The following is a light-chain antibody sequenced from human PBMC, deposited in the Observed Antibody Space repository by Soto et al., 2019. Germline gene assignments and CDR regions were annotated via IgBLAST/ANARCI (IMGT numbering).Light chain of an antibody. CDR1: QSVCSN. V-gene: IGKV3-15*01. CDR2: GAS. CDR3: QHYNNWPRT. Sequence: EIVMTQSPATLSVSPGERVTLSCRASQSVCSNLAWYQQKPGQAPRLLIYGASTRATGIPARFSGSGSGTEFTLTISSLQSEDFAVYYCQHYNNWPRTFGQGTKVEIK. J-gene: IGKJ1*01.